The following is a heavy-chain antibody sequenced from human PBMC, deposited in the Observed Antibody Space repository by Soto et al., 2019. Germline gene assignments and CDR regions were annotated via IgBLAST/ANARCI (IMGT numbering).Heavy chain of an antibody. V-gene: IGHV3-23*01. CDR3: AKALHYYDSSGYYSRSVAYFDY. Sequence: PGGSLRLSCAASGFTFSSYAMSWVRQAPGKGLEWVSAISGSGGSTYYADSVEGRFTISRDNSKNTLYLQMNSLRAEDTAVYYCAKALHYYDSSGYYSRSVAYFDYWGQGTLVTVSP. CDR1: GFTFSSYA. D-gene: IGHD3-22*01. CDR2: ISGSGGST. J-gene: IGHJ4*02.